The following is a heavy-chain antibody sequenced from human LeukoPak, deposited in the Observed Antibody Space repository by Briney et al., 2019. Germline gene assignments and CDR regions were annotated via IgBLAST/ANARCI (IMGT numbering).Heavy chain of an antibody. CDR2: ISAYNGNT. D-gene: IGHD2-2*01. CDR3: ARDRGIVVPAAMLDY. Sequence: ASVKVSCKASGYTFTSYGISWVRQAPGQGLEWMGWISAYNGNTNYAQKLQGRVTMTTDTSTSTAYMELRSLRSDDTAVYYCARDRGIVVPAAMLDYWGQEPRVTVSS. V-gene: IGHV1-18*01. CDR1: GYTFTSYG. J-gene: IGHJ4*02.